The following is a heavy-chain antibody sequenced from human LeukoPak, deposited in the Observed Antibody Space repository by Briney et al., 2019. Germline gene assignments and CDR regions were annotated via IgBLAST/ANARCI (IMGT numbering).Heavy chain of an antibody. J-gene: IGHJ6*03. D-gene: IGHD2-2*01. V-gene: IGHV3-43*01. CDR1: GFTFDDYT. Sequence: PGGSLRLSCAASGFTFDDYTMHWVRQAPGKGLEWVSLISWDGGSTYYADSVKGRFTISRDNAKNSLYLQMNSLRAEDTAVYYCARMKVVPAAMWGYYYYYMDVWGQGTLVTVSS. CDR3: ARMKVVPAAMWGYYYYYMDV. CDR2: ISWDGGST.